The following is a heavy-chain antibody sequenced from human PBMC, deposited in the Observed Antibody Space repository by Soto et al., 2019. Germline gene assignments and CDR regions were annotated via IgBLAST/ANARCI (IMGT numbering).Heavy chain of an antibody. J-gene: IGHJ4*02. CDR2: INPSGDST. CDR1: GYTFTSYY. CDR3: ARSYYDYVWGSYRSAHFDY. D-gene: IGHD3-16*02. Sequence: GASVKVSCKASGYTFTSYYMHWVRQAPGQGLEWMGIINPSGDSTSYAQKFQGRVTMTRDTSTSTVYMELSSLISEDTAVYYCARSYYDYVWGSYRSAHFDYWGQGTLVTVSA. V-gene: IGHV1-46*01.